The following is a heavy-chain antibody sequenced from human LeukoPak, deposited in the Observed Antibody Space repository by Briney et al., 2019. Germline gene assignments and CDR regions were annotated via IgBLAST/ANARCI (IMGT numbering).Heavy chain of an antibody. D-gene: IGHD3-10*01. J-gene: IGHJ5*02. V-gene: IGHV3-48*01. CDR1: GLTFSSYS. CDR3: ARDRVGDYYGSGSPNWFDP. Sequence: TGGSLRLSCAASGLTFSSYSMNWVRQAPGKGLEWVSYISSSSNTIYYADSVKGRFTISGDNAKNSLYLQMNSLRAEDTAVYYCARDRVGDYYGSGSPNWFDPWGQGTLVTVSS. CDR2: ISSSSNTI.